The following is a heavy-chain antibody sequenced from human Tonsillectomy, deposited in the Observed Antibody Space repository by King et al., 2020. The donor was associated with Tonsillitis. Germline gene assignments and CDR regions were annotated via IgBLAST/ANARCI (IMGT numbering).Heavy chain of an antibody. D-gene: IGHD6-13*01. CDR2: VYWNDDK. J-gene: IGHJ3*02. CDR1: GFSLDTSGVS. V-gene: IGHV2-5*01. CDR3: AHSGVPAAGGDAFDI. Sequence: TLQESGPTLVKPTQTLTLTCTFSGFSLDTSGVSVGWIRQSPGKALECLALVYWNDDKRYSPSVKNRVTITKDTSKNQVVLAIANMDPVDAGTYYCAHSGVPAAGGDAFDIWGPGTMVTVS.